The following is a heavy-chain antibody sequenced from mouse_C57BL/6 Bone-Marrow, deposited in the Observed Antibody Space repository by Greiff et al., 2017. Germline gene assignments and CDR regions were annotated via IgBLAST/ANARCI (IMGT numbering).Heavy chain of an antibody. CDR3: AFYDYYYFDY. V-gene: IGHV14-2*01. CDR1: GFNIKDYY. J-gene: IGHJ2*01. CDR2: IDPEDGET. D-gene: IGHD2-4*01. Sequence: VQLQQSGAELVKPGASVKLSCTASGFNIKDYYMHWVKQRTEQGLEWIGRIDPEDGETKYAPKFPGTSTITADTSSNTAYLQLSSLTSEDTAVYYCAFYDYYYFDYWGQGTTLTVSS.